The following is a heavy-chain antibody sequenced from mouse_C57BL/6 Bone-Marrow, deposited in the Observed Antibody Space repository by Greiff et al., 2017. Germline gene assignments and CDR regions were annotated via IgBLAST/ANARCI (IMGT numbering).Heavy chain of an antibody. V-gene: IGHV5-9-1*02. J-gene: IGHJ4*01. CDR2: ISSGGDYI. CDR1: GFTFSSYA. Sequence: DVMLVESGEGLVKPGGSLKLSCAASGFTFSSYAMSWVRQTPEKRLEWVAYISSGGDYIYYADTVKGRFTISRDNARNTLYLQMSSLKSEDTAMYYCTRGGVYDYDGGGYYYAMDYWGQGTSVTVSS. D-gene: IGHD2-4*01. CDR3: TRGGVYDYDGGGYYYAMDY.